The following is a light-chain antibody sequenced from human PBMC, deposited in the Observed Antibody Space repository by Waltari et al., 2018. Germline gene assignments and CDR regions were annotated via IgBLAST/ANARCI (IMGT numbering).Light chain of an antibody. V-gene: IGLV2-23*01. CDR3: CSYAGGRPHVV. CDR1: SSDFGTYNL. CDR2: EGT. Sequence: QSALTQPASVSGSPGQPNTIPSTRTSSDFGTYNLFSGYQQHPGKTPKLIAYEGTKRPSGVSKRFSGSKSGNTASLTSSGLQAEDEAHYYCCSYAGGRPHVVFGGGTQLTVL. J-gene: IGLJ2*01.